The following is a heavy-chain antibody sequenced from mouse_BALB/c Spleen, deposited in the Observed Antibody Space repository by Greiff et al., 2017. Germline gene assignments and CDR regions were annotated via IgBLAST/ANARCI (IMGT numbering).Heavy chain of an antibody. D-gene: IGHD3-1*01. V-gene: IGHV2-6-7*01. CDR1: GFSLTGYG. Sequence: VKLMESGPGLVAPSQSLSITCTVSGFSLTGYGVNWVRQPPGKGLEWLGMIWGDGSTDYNSALKSRLSISKDNSKSQVFLKMNSLQTDETARYYSARVQALYAMDYWGQGTSVTVSS. CDR2: IWGDGST. J-gene: IGHJ4*01. CDR3: ARVQALYAMDY.